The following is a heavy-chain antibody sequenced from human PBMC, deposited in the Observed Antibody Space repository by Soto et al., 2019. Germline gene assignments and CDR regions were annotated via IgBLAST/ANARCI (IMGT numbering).Heavy chain of an antibody. CDR1: GGTFSRYA. CDR2: IIPMFGTA. CDR3: ARQFDYESTGYYYPY. J-gene: IGHJ4*02. D-gene: IGHD3-22*01. V-gene: IGHV1-69*01. Sequence: QVQLVQSGAEVKKPGSSVKVSCKASGGTFSRYAISWVRQAPGQGLEWMGGIIPMFGTANYAQKFQGRVTITAVESTSTAYMELSSLRSEDTAVYYCARQFDYESTGYYYPYWGQGTLVTVSS.